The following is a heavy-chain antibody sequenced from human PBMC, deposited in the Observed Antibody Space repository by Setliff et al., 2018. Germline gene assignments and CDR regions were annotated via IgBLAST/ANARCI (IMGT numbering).Heavy chain of an antibody. J-gene: IGHJ4*02. CDR1: GFIFSDHY. CDR3: ARGFTSYSTDYFDY. V-gene: IGHV3-30*03. CDR2: TSSNGYFR. Sequence: PGGSLRLSCAASGFIFSDHYMDWVRQAPGRGLECVAVTSSNGYFRNNVDSVKGRFTISRDNYKNMLYLEMNSLRPEDTAVYYCARGFTSYSTDYFDYWGQGTRVTVSS. D-gene: IGHD2-21*01.